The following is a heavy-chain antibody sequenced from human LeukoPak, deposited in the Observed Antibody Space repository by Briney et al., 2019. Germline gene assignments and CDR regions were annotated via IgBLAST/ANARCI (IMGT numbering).Heavy chain of an antibody. J-gene: IGHJ4*02. D-gene: IGHD6-13*01. CDR3: ATRLGGYSSTIDY. Sequence: SETLSLTCTVSGGSISSYYWSWIRQPPGKGLEWIGYIYYSGSTNYNPSLKSRVTISVDTSKNQFSLKLSSVTAADTAVYYCATRLGGYSSTIDYWGQGTLVTVSS. CDR2: IYYSGST. CDR1: GGSISSYY. V-gene: IGHV4-59*08.